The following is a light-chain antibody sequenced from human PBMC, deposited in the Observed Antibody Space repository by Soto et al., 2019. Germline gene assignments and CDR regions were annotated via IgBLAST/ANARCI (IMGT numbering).Light chain of an antibody. CDR1: SSNIGAGYD. J-gene: IGLJ2*01. CDR3: QSYDSSLSGVV. CDR2: GNS. Sequence: QPVLTQPPSVSGAPGQRVTISCTGSSSNIGAGYDVHWYQQLPGTAPKLLIYGNSNRPSGVPDRFSGSKSGTSASLAITGLQAEDDYDYYCQSYDSSLSGVVFGGGTKVTVL. V-gene: IGLV1-40*01.